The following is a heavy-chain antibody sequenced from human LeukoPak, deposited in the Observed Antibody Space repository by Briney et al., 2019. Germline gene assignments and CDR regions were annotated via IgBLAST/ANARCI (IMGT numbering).Heavy chain of an antibody. CDR2: IYYSGST. CDR1: GGSISSSSYY. CDR3: AVVLRYFDWLLWHDAFDI. Sequence: SETLSLTCTVSGGSISSSSYYWGWIRQPPGKGLEWIGSIYYSGSTYYNPSLKSRVTISVDTSKNQFSLKLSSVTAADTAVYYCAVVLRYFDWLLWHDAFDIWGQGTMVTVSS. D-gene: IGHD3-9*01. V-gene: IGHV4-39*01. J-gene: IGHJ3*02.